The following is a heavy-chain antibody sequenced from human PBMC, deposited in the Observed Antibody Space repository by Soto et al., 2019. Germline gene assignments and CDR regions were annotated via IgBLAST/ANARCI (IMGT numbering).Heavy chain of an antibody. V-gene: IGHV5-51*01. CDR2: IYPSDSDT. J-gene: IGHJ4*02. CDR3: ARGGVSTRTFDY. D-gene: IGHD3-3*01. CDR1: VYNFAGYW. Sequence: GESLKISCKGSVYNFAGYWIAWVRQMPGKGLELMGIIYPSDSDTRYRPSFQGQVTISADKCISSAYLQWSSLRASDTAMYYCARGGVSTRTFDYWGQGTPVTVSS.